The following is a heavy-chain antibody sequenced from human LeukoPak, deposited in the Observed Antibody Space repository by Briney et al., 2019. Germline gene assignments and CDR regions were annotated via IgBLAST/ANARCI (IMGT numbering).Heavy chain of an antibody. CDR2: ISGSGGST. Sequence: GGSLRLSCAASGFTFSSYWMSWVRQAPGKGLEWVSAISGSGGSTYYADSVKGRFTISRDNSKNTLYLQMNSLRAEDTAVYYCARDRGYSASSGKEGDYWGQGTLVTVSS. CDR1: GFTFSSYW. CDR3: ARDRGYSASSGKEGDY. D-gene: IGHD6-19*01. J-gene: IGHJ4*02. V-gene: IGHV3-23*01.